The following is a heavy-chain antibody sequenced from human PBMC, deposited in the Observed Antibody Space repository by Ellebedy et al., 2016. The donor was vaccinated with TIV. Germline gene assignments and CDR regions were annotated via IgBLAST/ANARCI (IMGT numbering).Heavy chain of an antibody. Sequence: SETLSLTXTVSGGSLSGFHWSWIRQTLGKGLEWIGYISYSGVTSYNPSLKSRVIISVDTSKNQFSLNLSSVTAADTAVYYCASAGGDYFDYWGQGTLVTVSS. CDR1: GGSLSGFH. V-gene: IGHV4-59*01. CDR2: ISYSGVT. J-gene: IGHJ4*02. D-gene: IGHD2-21*01. CDR3: ASAGGDYFDY.